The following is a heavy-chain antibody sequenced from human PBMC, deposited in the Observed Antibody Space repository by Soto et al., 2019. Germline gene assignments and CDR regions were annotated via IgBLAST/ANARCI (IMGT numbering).Heavy chain of an antibody. Sequence: QVQLQESGPGLVKPSETLSLTCTVSGGSVNSDFYYWGWIRRPPGRELEWIGYIYYTGSTNYNPSLKSRVTISLDTSRNQFSLKLSSVTAADTAVFYCAREYSNSPEAFDYWGQGALVTVSS. CDR1: GGSVNSDFYY. CDR3: AREYSNSPEAFDY. CDR2: IYYTGST. D-gene: IGHD6-6*01. V-gene: IGHV4-61*01. J-gene: IGHJ4*02.